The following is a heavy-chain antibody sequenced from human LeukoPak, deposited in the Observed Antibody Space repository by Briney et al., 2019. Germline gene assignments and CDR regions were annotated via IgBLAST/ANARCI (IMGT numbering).Heavy chain of an antibody. CDR1: GGSISNHY. D-gene: IGHD2-2*01. V-gene: IGHV4-59*11. Sequence: SETLSLTCTVPGGSISNHYWGWIRQPPGKGLEWIGFVYYSGTTHYNPSLESRVTISVDVSKNQFSLKLGSVTTADTAVYYCARDSGKCTTTSCSDCLDFWGQGTLVTVSS. J-gene: IGHJ4*02. CDR3: ARDSGKCTTTSCSDCLDF. CDR2: VYYSGTT.